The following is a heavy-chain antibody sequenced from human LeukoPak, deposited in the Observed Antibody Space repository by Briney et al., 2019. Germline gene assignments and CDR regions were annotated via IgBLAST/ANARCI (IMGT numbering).Heavy chain of an antibody. Sequence: SQTLSLTCAISGDSFSSNSAAWNWIRQSPSRGLEWLGRTYYRSKLYNDYAVSVKSRITINPDTSKNQFSLQLNSVTAADTAVYYCARLWFGTRGFDYWGQGTLVTVSS. CDR3: ARLWFGTRGFDY. CDR1: GDSFSSNSAA. CDR2: TYYRSKLYN. J-gene: IGHJ4*02. D-gene: IGHD3-10*01. V-gene: IGHV6-1*01.